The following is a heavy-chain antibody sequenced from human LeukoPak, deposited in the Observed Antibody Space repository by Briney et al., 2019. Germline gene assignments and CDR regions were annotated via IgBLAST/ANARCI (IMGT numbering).Heavy chain of an antibody. V-gene: IGHV3-21*01. Sequence: GGSLRLSCAASGFTFSNYAMSWVRQAPGKGLEWVSSITSTSSYIYYADSVKGRFTISRDNAKNSLYLQMNSLRAEDTAVYYCARDPGSGGYWGQGTLVTVSS. D-gene: IGHD6-19*01. CDR3: ARDPGSGGY. CDR2: ITSTSSYI. CDR1: GFTFSNYA. J-gene: IGHJ4*02.